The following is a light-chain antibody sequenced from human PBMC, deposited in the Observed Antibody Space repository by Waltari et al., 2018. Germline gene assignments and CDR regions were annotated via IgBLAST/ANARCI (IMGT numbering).Light chain of an antibody. Sequence: EIVLTQSPDTLSLSPGERGTLSCRASQSVSRFLAWYQQKPGQAPRLLIYGASTRATGIPDRFSGSGSGTDFSLTISRLEPEDFAVYYCQKYVRLPATFGQGTKVEIK. J-gene: IGKJ1*01. V-gene: IGKV3-20*01. CDR2: GAS. CDR3: QKYVRLPAT. CDR1: QSVSRF.